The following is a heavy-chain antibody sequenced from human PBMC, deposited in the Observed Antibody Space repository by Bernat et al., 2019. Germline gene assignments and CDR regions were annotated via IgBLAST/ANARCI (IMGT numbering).Heavy chain of an antibody. Sequence: QLQLQESGPGLVKPSETLSLTCTVSGGSISSSSYYWGWIRQPPGKGLEWIGTIYYSGNTYYNPSLKSRVTISVDTSKKQFSLKLSSVTAAVTAVYYRARHRFSSRHSPLDYWGQGTLVTVSS. CDR2: IYYSGNT. J-gene: IGHJ4*02. CDR1: GGSISSSSYY. V-gene: IGHV4-39*01. D-gene: IGHD6-13*01. CDR3: ARHRFSSRHSPLDY.